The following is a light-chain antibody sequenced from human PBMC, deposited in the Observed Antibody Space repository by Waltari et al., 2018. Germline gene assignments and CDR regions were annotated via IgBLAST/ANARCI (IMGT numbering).Light chain of an antibody. J-gene: IGKJ1*01. CDR3: QKYGSLPAT. V-gene: IGKV3-20*01. CDR2: EAS. Sequence: EIMLTQSPGTMSLSPGERATLSCRASQSLSRFLAWDQQKPGQAPRLLIYEASSRATGIPDRFSGSGSGTDFSLTISRLEPEDIAVYYCQKYGSLPATFGQGTKVEI. CDR1: QSLSRF.